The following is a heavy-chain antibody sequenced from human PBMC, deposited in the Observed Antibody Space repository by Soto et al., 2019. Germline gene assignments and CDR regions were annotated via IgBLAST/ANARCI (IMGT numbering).Heavy chain of an antibody. Sequence: QITLKESGPPLVKPTQTLTLTCTFSGFSLSTSGVGVGGIRQPPGKALEWLALIYWDDDKRYSPSLKSRLTITKDTSKNQVVLTMTNMDPVDTATYYCAHGTSVLVGDLLPNTIPLFDYWGQGTLVTVSS. CDR3: AHGTSVLVGDLLPNTIPLFDY. V-gene: IGHV2-5*02. CDR1: GFSLSTSGVG. D-gene: IGHD1-26*01. J-gene: IGHJ4*02. CDR2: IYWDDDK.